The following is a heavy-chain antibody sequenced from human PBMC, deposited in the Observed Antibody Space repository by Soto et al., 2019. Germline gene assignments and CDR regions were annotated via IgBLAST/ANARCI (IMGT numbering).Heavy chain of an antibody. CDR2: ISYDGSNK. V-gene: IGHV3-30*18. J-gene: IGHJ4*02. CDR3: AKGPYYYDSSGSGFNY. D-gene: IGHD3-22*01. Sequence: PVGSLRLSCAASGFTFSSYGMHWVRQAPGKGLEWVAVISYDGSNKYYADSVKGRFTISRDNSKNTLYLQMNSLRAEDTAVYYCAKGPYYYDSSGSGFNYWGQGTLVTVSS. CDR1: GFTFSSYG.